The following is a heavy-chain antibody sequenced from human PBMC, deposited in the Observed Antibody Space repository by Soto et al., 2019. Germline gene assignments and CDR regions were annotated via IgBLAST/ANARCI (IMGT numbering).Heavy chain of an antibody. Sequence: GGSLRLSCAASGFTFSSYAMSWVRQAPGKGLEWVSAISGSGGSTYYADSVKGRFTISRDNSKNTLYLQMNSLRAEDTAVYYCAKGWYYYDSSGYNDYWGQGTLVTVSS. CDR2: ISGSGGST. V-gene: IGHV3-23*01. CDR1: GFTFSSYA. CDR3: AKGWYYYDSSGYNDY. J-gene: IGHJ4*02. D-gene: IGHD3-22*01.